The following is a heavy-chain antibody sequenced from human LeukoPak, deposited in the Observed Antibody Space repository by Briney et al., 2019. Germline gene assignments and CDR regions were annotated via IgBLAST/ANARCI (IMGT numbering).Heavy chain of an antibody. CDR1: GFTFSSYR. D-gene: IGHD3-10*01. CDR3: TRGGAGGWFDP. J-gene: IGHJ5*02. V-gene: IGHV3-74*01. Sequence: GGSLRLSCAASGFTFSSYRMHLVRQAPGKGLVWVSRIDSDGSTTRYADSVKGRFTISRDNAKNTLYMQMNSLRAEDMAVYYCTRGGAGGWFDPWGQGTLVTVSS. CDR2: IDSDGSTT.